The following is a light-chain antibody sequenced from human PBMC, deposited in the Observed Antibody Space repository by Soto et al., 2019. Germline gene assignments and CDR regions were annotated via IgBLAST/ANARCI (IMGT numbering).Light chain of an antibody. CDR1: QPINQW. J-gene: IGKJ1*01. CDR3: QQYGASPWA. Sequence: DIQVTQSRPTLAPSVGCRVTISCRASQPINQWLAWYQQKPGKAPKLLIHEASSLXGAVPSRFSGSGSGTDFTLTISRLEPEDFAMYYCQQYGASPWAFGKGTKVDIK. V-gene: IGKV1-5*03. CDR2: EAS.